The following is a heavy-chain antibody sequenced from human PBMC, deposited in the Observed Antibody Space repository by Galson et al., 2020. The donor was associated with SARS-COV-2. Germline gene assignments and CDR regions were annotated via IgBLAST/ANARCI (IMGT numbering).Heavy chain of an antibody. CDR3: ARGGSAGYDFWGGYYPDY. CDR1: GFTFSSYA. Sequence: TGGSLRLSCAASGFTFSSYAMHWVRQAPGKGQERVAVISYAGSTKYYAHSMKGTFTISRDNSKNTLYLQMNSLSAEDTAVYYCARGGSAGYDFWGGYYPDYWGQGTLVTVSS. V-gene: IGHV3-30-3*01. CDR2: ISYAGSTK. D-gene: IGHD3-3*01. J-gene: IGHJ4*02.